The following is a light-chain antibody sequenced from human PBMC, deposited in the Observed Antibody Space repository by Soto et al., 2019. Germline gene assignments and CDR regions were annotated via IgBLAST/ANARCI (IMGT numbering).Light chain of an antibody. CDR1: SSNIGSNY. J-gene: IGLJ1*01. Sequence: QSVLTQPPSVSAAPRQKVSISCSGSSSNIGSNYVSWYQQVPGTAPKLLIYENDKRPSGIPDRFSGSKSGTSATLGITGPRPGEGAVFNGGTGESSLSAGVFGTGTQLTVL. CDR3: GTGESSLSAGV. CDR2: END. V-gene: IGLV1-51*02.